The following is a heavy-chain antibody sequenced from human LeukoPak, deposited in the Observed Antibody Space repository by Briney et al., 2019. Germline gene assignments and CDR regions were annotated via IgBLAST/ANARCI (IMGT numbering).Heavy chain of an antibody. J-gene: IGHJ4*02. CDR1: GGSISSGGYS. V-gene: IGHV4-31*03. Sequence: SQALSLTCTVSGGSISSGGYSWSWVRQHPEKGLEWIGYIYYSGTAYYNPSLKSRVTMSVDTSKNQFSLKLDSVTAADTAVYYCARFSNDHGVKFDYWGQGTLVTVSS. D-gene: IGHD4-17*01. CDR3: ARFSNDHGVKFDY. CDR2: IYYSGTA.